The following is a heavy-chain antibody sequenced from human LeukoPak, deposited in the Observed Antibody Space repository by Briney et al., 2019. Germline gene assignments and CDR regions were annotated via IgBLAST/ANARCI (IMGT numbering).Heavy chain of an antibody. CDR1: GFTFSSYA. V-gene: IGHV3-30*04. CDR3: ARDQRRFGELFRVYYYYGMDV. D-gene: IGHD3-10*01. Sequence: GGSLRLSCAASGFTFSSYAMHWVRQAPGKGLEWVAVISYDGSNKYYADSVKGRFTISRDNSKNTLYLQMNSLRAEDTAVYYCARDQRRFGELFRVYYYYGMDVWGQGTTVTVSS. J-gene: IGHJ6*02. CDR2: ISYDGSNK.